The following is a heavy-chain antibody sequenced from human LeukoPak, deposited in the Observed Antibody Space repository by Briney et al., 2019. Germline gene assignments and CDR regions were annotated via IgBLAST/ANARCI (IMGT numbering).Heavy chain of an antibody. CDR1: GGSISSHY. D-gene: IGHD3-10*01. J-gene: IGHJ6*03. CDR2: IYYSGST. V-gene: IGHV4-59*11. CDR3: ARVEEGYGSGRRENYYYYYMDV. Sequence: KASETLSLTCTVSGGSISSHYWSWIRQPPGKGLEWIGYIYYSGSTNYNPSLKSRVTISVDTSKNQFSLRLSSVTAADTAVYYCARVEEGYGSGRRENYYYYYMDVWGKGTTVTISS.